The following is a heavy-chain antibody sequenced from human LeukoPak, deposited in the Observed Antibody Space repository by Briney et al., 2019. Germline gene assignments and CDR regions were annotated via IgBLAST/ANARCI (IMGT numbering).Heavy chain of an antibody. J-gene: IGHJ5*02. CDR3: AREHGDYLDWFDP. V-gene: IGHV4-39*07. D-gene: IGHD4-17*01. CDR1: GGSISSSSYY. Sequence: SETLSLTCTVSGGSISSSSYYWGWIRQPPGKGLEWIGSIYYSGSTYYNPSLKSRVTISVDTSKNQFSLKLSSVTAADTAVYYCAREHGDYLDWFDPWGQGTLVTVSS. CDR2: IYYSGST.